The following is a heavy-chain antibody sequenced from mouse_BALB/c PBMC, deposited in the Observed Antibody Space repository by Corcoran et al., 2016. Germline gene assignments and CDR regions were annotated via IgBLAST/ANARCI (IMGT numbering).Heavy chain of an antibody. J-gene: IGHJ4*01. V-gene: IGHV1S34*01. CDR1: GYSFTGYY. Sequence: LVKTGASVKISCKASGYSFTGYYMHWVKQSHGKSLEWIGYISCYNGATSYNQKFKGKATFTVDTSSSTAYMQFNSLTSEDSAVYYCARRTGTGYYYAMDYWGQGTSVTVSS. CDR3: ARRTGTGYYYAMDY. D-gene: IGHD4-1*01. CDR2: ISCYNGAT.